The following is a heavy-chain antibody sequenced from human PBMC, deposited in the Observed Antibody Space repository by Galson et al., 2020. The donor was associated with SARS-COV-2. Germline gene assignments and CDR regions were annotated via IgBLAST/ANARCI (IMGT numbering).Heavy chain of an antibody. CDR1: GSSSSGFG. V-gene: IGHV3-30*18. CDR2: MSVAGNYR. Sequence: PGGSLRLSCAVSGSSSSGFGIHWVRQTPGKGLEWVALMSVAGNYRYYMNSVRGRFTIFRDKSKNTLYLQMDSLGPEDTAVYYCAKHRTGGLHEASALDVWGRGTLVSVSS. D-gene: IGHD4-4*01. CDR3: AKHRTGGLHEASALDV. J-gene: IGHJ6*02.